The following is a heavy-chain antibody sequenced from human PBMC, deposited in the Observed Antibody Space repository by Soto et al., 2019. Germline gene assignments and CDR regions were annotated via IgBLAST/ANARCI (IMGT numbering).Heavy chain of an antibody. CDR1: GFTVSSNY. CDR3: ARDYCSGGSCYEYFQH. V-gene: IGHV3-66*01. J-gene: IGHJ1*01. Sequence: EVQLVESGGGLVQPGGSLRLSCAASGFTVSSNYMSWVRQAPGKGLEWASVIYSGGSTYYADSVKGRFTISRDNSKNTLYLQMNSLRAEDTAVYYCARDYCSGGSCYEYFQHGGQGTLVTVSS. D-gene: IGHD2-15*01. CDR2: IYSGGST.